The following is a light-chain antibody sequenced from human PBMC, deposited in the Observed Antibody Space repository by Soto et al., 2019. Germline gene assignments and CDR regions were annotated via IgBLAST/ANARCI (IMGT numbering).Light chain of an antibody. CDR1: SSNIGAGYD. Sequence: QSVLTQPPSVSGAPGQGVTISCTGSSSNIGAGYDVHWYQQLPGTAPKLLIYGNSNRPSGVPDRFSGSKSGTSASLAITGLQAEDKADYYCQSYDSSLSVYVVFGGGTKLTVL. J-gene: IGLJ2*01. CDR3: QSYDSSLSVYVV. CDR2: GNS. V-gene: IGLV1-40*01.